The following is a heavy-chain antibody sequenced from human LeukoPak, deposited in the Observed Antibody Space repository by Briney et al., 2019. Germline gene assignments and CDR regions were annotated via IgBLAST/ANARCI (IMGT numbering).Heavy chain of an antibody. V-gene: IGHV3-23*01. CDR3: VREDTPATANY. J-gene: IGHJ4*02. CDR1: GFNFANHA. CDR2: ISGGGDIT. Sequence: GGSLKLSCAASGFNFANHAMSWVRQTPGKGLEWVSAISGGGDITYYADSVTGRFTISRDNSKDTLFLQMHSLRPGDTAVYYCVREDTPATANYWGQGTLVTISS. D-gene: IGHD2-21*02.